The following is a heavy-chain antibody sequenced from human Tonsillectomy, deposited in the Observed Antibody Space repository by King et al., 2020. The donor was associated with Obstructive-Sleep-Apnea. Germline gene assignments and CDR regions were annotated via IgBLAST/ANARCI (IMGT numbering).Heavy chain of an antibody. V-gene: IGHV4-34*01. CDR1: GGSFSGYY. D-gene: IGHD1-26*01. Sequence: HVQLQQWGAGLLKPSETLSLTCAVYGGSFSGYYWSCIRQPPGKGLKWSGEINHSGSTNYNPSLKSRVTISVDTSKNQFSLKLSSGTAADTAVYYCARGKGGVGATDFDYWGQGTLVTVSS. J-gene: IGHJ4*02. CDR2: INHSGST. CDR3: ARGKGGVGATDFDY.